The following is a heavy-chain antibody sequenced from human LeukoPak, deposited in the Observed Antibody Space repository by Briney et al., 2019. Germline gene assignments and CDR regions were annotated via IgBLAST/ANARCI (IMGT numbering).Heavy chain of an antibody. Sequence: SQTLSLTCTVSGGSISSGGYYWSWIRQHPGKGLEWIGYIYYSGSTYYNPSLKSRVTISVDTSKNQFSLKLSSVTAADTAVYYCARGNGGCSSTSCFTLYYYMDVWGKGTTVTVSS. D-gene: IGHD2-2*01. CDR2: IYYSGST. CDR3: ARGNGGCSSTSCFTLYYYMDV. CDR1: GGSISSGGYY. V-gene: IGHV4-31*03. J-gene: IGHJ6*03.